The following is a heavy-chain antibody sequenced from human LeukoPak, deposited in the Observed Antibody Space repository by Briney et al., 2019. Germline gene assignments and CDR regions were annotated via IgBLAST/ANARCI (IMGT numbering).Heavy chain of an antibody. CDR1: GGSFSGYY. V-gene: IGHV4-34*01. D-gene: IGHD5-12*01. J-gene: IGHJ4*02. CDR3: ARLGGYVHYFDY. CDR2: INHSGST. Sequence: PSETLSLTCAVYGGSFSGYYWSWIRQPPGKGLEWIGEINHSGSTNYNPSLKSRVTISVDTSKNQFSLKLSSVTAADTAVYYCARLGGYVHYFDYWGQGTLVTVSS.